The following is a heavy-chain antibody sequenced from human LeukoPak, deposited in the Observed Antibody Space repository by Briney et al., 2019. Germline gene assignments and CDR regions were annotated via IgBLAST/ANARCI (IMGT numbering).Heavy chain of an antibody. CDR3: ARGGTGTTPAYYYMDV. D-gene: IGHD1-1*01. CDR1: GGSISSGDYY. J-gene: IGHJ6*03. V-gene: IGHV4-30-4*08. Sequence: SETLSLTCTVSGGSISSGDYYWSWIRQPPGTGLEWIGYIYYSGSTYYNPSLKSRVTISVDTSKNQFSLKLSSVTAADTAVYYCARGGTGTTPAYYYMDVWGKGTTVTVSS. CDR2: IYYSGST.